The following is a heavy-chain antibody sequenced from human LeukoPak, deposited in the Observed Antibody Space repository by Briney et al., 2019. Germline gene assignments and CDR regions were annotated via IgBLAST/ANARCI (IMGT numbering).Heavy chain of an antibody. V-gene: IGHV4-59*01. CDR1: GGSISSYY. J-gene: IGHJ2*01. D-gene: IGHD6-19*01. CDR3: ARDHSIGYSSGWPNWYFDL. Sequence: SETQSLTCTVSGGSISSYYWSWIRQPPGKGLEWIGYIYYSGSTNYNPSLKSRVTISVDTSKNQFSLKLSSVTAADTAVYYCARDHSIGYSSGWPNWYFDLWGRGTLVTVSS. CDR2: IYYSGST.